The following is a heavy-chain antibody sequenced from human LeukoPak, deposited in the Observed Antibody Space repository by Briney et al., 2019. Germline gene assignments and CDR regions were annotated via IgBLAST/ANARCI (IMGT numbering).Heavy chain of an antibody. Sequence: SETLSLTCTVAGASISSYYWNWIRQPPGKGLEWIGYMHYSGSTNYNPSLKSRVTISVDTSKHQFSLKLNSVTSADTAVYYCARDTRYYDNSGYYYFDYWGRGTLVTVSS. CDR1: GASISSYY. D-gene: IGHD3-22*01. CDR2: MHYSGST. V-gene: IGHV4-59*01. CDR3: ARDTRYYDNSGYYYFDY. J-gene: IGHJ4*02.